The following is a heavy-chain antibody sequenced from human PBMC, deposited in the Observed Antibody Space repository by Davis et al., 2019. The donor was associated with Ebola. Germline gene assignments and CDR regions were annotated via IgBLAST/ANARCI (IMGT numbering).Heavy chain of an antibody. D-gene: IGHD1-26*01. CDR2: IKTKTDEGIL. CDR1: GFSFSNAW. CDR3: ATDEGGSRY. Sequence: ESLKISCGASGFSFSNAWMNWVRLVPGKGLEWVGRIKTKTDEGILDYAEPVKGRFIMSRDGARNTMSLHMSSLKTEDTGVYYCATDEGGSRYWGQGSRVIVSS. V-gene: IGHV3-15*07. J-gene: IGHJ4*02.